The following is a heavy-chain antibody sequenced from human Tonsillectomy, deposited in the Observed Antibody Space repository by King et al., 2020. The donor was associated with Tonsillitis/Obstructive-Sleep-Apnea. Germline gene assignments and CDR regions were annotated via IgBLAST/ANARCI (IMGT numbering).Heavy chain of an antibody. D-gene: IGHD4-11*01. CDR1: GFTFTRHD. CDR3: ARSTSLDYRGDLDV. V-gene: IGHV3-33*08. J-gene: IGHJ6*04. Sequence: VQLVESGGGVVQPGGSQRLSCAASGFTFTRHDMHWVRQPPGKGLEWVAVVSFDGRTKYYADSVKGRLTISRDNSRNTLSLEINSLRADDTATYYCARSTSLDYRGDLDVWGKGNTVTVSS. CDR2: VSFDGRTK.